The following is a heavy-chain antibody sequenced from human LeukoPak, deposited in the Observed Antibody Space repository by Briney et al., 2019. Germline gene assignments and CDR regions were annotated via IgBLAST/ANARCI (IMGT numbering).Heavy chain of an antibody. J-gene: IGHJ5*02. D-gene: IGHD6-13*01. Sequence: SSETLSLTCTVSGGSISSYYWSWIRQPPGKGLEWIGYIYYSGSTNYNPSLKSRVTISVDTSKNQFSLKLSSVTAADTAVYYCASGIAAAGSWFDPWGQGTLVTVSS. CDR2: IYYSGST. CDR3: ASGIAAAGSWFDP. CDR1: GGSISSYY. V-gene: IGHV4-59*01.